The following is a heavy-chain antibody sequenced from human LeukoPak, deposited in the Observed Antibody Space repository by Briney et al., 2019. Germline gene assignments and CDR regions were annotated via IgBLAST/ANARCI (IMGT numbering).Heavy chain of an antibody. Sequence: GGSLRLSCVASGFTVSNAWMSWVRQAPGKGLEWIGRIKSKTDGGTTDYAAPVKGRFTISRDASKNTLYLQMNSLKTDGTAVYYCTTAPSYADYWGQGTLVTVSS. J-gene: IGHJ4*02. D-gene: IGHD3-10*01. CDR3: TTAPSYADY. V-gene: IGHV3-15*01. CDR2: IKSKTDGGTT. CDR1: GFTVSNAW.